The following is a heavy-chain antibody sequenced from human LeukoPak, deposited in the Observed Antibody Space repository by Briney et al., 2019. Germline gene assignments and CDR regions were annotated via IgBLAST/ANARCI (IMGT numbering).Heavy chain of an antibody. CDR1: GFTFSSYW. J-gene: IGHJ6*04. Sequence: PGGSLRLSCAASGFTFSSYWMSWVRQAPGKGLEWVSYISSSSSTIYYADSVKGRFTISRDNAKNSLYLQMNSLRAEDTAVYYCARAAGGYETLLVDVWGKGTTVTVSS. V-gene: IGHV3-48*01. CDR2: ISSSSSTI. D-gene: IGHD5-12*01. CDR3: ARAAGGYETLLVDV.